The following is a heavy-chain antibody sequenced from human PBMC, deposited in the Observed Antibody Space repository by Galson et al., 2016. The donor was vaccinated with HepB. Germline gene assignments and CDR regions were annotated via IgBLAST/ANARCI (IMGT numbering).Heavy chain of an antibody. CDR3: GKHGGFDY. CDR1: GFRFTDYG. Sequence: SLRLSCAASGFRFTDYGMHWFRQAPGKGLEWVAVISYDGRDKNYGESVRGRFTISRDTPKNTLYLYMNNLTAGDTAIYYCGKHGGFDYWGQGALVTVSS. J-gene: IGHJ4*02. CDR2: ISYDGRDK. D-gene: IGHD3-16*01. V-gene: IGHV3-33*06.